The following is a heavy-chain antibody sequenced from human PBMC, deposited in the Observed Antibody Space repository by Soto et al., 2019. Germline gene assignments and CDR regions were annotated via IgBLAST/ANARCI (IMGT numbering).Heavy chain of an antibody. CDR3: AKDKSRGVTVTPDY. D-gene: IGHD4-17*01. Sequence: EVQLLESGGGLVQPGGSLRLSCAVSGFTFSSYAMSWVRQAPGKGPEWVSSISGAGGVTHYADSVGGRFTISRDNSKNTLYLQMNSLRAEDTAVYYCAKDKSRGVTVTPDYWGQGTLVTVSS. CDR1: GFTFSSYA. V-gene: IGHV3-23*01. CDR2: ISGAGGVT. J-gene: IGHJ4*02.